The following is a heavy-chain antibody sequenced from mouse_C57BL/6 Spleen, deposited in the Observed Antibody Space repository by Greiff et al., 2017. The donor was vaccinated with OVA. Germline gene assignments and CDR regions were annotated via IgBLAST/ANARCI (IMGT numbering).Heavy chain of an antibody. Sequence: VKLQESGPGLVQPSQSLSITCTVSGFSLTSYGVHWVRQSPGKGLEWLGVIWRGGSTDYNAAFMSRLSITKDNSKSQVFFKMNSLQADDTAIYYCAKNIYYYGSSYVYAMDYWGQGTSVTVSS. V-gene: IGHV2-5*01. CDR1: GFSLTSYG. CDR2: IWRGGST. D-gene: IGHD1-1*01. J-gene: IGHJ4*01. CDR3: AKNIYYYGSSYVYAMDY.